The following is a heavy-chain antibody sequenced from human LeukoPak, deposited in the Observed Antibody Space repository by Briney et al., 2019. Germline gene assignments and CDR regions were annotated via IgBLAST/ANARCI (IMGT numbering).Heavy chain of an antibody. D-gene: IGHD6-19*01. Sequence: SETLSLTCTVSGGSISGGSYYWGWIRQPPGRGLEWIGSLFYSASTYFNPSLKSRVTISVDSSKHQFSLKLTSVTAADTAVYYCARLFSTDYSSGYFDYWGQGTLVTVSS. CDR1: GGSISGGSYY. J-gene: IGHJ4*02. V-gene: IGHV4-39*01. CDR3: ARLFSTDYSSGYFDY. CDR2: LFYSAST.